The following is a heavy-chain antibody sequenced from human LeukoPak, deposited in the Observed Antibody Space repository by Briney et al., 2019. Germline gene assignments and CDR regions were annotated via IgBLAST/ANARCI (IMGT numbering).Heavy chain of an antibody. CDR2: IIPIFGTA. D-gene: IGHD5-24*01. CDR3: ARGVDRRWLASSNY. V-gene: IGHV1-69*05. CDR1: GGTFSSYA. Sequence: GASVKVSCKASGGTFSSYAIGWVRQALGQGLEWMGGIIPIFGTANYAQKFQGRVTITTDESTSTAYMELSSLRSEDTAVYYCARGVDRRWLASSNYWGQGTLVTVSS. J-gene: IGHJ4*02.